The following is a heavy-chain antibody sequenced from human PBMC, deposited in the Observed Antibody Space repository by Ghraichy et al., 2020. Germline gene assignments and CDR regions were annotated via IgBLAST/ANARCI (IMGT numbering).Heavy chain of an antibody. CDR3: ARGWLRSFFDY. V-gene: IGHV6-1*01. J-gene: IGHJ4*02. D-gene: IGHD5-12*01. CDR1: GDSVSTNTVG. CDR2: TYYNSKWFN. Sequence: SQTLSLTCVGSGDSVSTNTVGGHWCRQSLSRSLEWLGRTYYNSKWFNDYAVSVKSRIIINADTSKNQLSLQLKSVTPEDTAVYYCARGWLRSFFDYWGQGILVTVSA.